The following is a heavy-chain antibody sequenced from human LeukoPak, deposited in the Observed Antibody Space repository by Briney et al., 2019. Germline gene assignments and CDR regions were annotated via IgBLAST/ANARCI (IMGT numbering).Heavy chain of an antibody. D-gene: IGHD6-13*01. CDR3: GGSSSWYPSYFDY. CDR1: GFTFSSYG. Sequence: PGGSLRLSCAASGFTFSSYGMHWVRQAPGKGLEWVAVIWYDGSNKYYADSVKGRFTISRDNSKNTLYLQMNSLRAEDTAVYYCGGSSSWYPSYFDYWGQGTLVTVSS. V-gene: IGHV3-33*01. CDR2: IWYDGSNK. J-gene: IGHJ4*02.